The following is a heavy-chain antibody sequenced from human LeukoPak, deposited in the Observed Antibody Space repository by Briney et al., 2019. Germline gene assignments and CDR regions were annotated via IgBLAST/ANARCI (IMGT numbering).Heavy chain of an antibody. CDR2: FDPEDGET. Sequence: ASVKVSCKVSGYTLTELSMQWVRQAPGKGLEWMGGFDPEDGETIYAQKFQGGVTMTEDTSTDTAYMELSSLRSEDTAVYYCATVNLRRGSYYYYYYGMDVWGQGTTVTVSS. D-gene: IGHD1-26*01. CDR3: ATVNLRRGSYYYYYYGMDV. J-gene: IGHJ6*02. CDR1: GYTLTELS. V-gene: IGHV1-24*01.